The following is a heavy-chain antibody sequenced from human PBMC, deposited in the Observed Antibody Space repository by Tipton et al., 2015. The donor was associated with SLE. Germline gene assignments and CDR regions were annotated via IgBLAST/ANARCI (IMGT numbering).Heavy chain of an antibody. CDR2: IHHSGIT. J-gene: IGHJ4*02. Sequence: LRLSCVASGFTFSSYAMSWVRQAPGKGLEWIGTIHHSGITYYNPSLKSRVTISVDTSKNQFSLKVRSVTAADTAVYYCAREYSGYDYRTFDHWGQGTLVTVSS. CDR1: GFTFSSYA. D-gene: IGHD5-12*01. CDR3: AREYSGYDYRTFDH. V-gene: IGHV4-38-2*02.